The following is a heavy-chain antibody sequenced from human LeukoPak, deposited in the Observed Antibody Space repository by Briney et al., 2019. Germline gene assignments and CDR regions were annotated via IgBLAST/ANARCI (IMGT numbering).Heavy chain of an antibody. CDR1: GYTFTSYG. CDR2: ISAYNGNT. V-gene: IGHV1-18*01. Sequence: GASVKVSCKASGYTFTSYGISWVRQAPGQGLEWMGWISAYNGNTNYAQKLQGRVTMTTDTSTSTVYMELRSLRSDDTAVYYCARDRGWELGYCSSGSCYDENWFDPWGQGTLVTVSS. J-gene: IGHJ5*02. D-gene: IGHD2-15*01. CDR3: ARDRGWELGYCSSGSCYDENWFDP.